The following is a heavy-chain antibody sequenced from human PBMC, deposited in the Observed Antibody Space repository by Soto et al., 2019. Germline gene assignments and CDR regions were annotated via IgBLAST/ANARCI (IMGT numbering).Heavy chain of an antibody. CDR2: IIPMFGTE. Sequence: QVQLVQSGAEVKKPESSVKVSCKAPGGTFSTYAISWVRQAPGQGLEWRGGIIPMFGTENYAQRFQERVTITADESTNTVYMELSSLRSEDTAVYFCASGIQLWLRRINNGYSGWGQGTLVTVSS. J-gene: IGHJ4*02. V-gene: IGHV1-69*12. CDR1: GGTFSTYA. D-gene: IGHD5-18*01. CDR3: ASGIQLWLRRINNGYSG.